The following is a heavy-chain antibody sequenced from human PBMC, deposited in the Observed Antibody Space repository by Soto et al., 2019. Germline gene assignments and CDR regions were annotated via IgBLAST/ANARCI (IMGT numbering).Heavy chain of an antibody. CDR3: ARDLEPCYYYGMDV. J-gene: IGHJ6*02. D-gene: IGHD3-3*01. CDR1: GFTFSSYS. Sequence: GGSLRLSCAASGFTFSSYSMNWVRQAPGKGLEWVSYISSSSSTIYYADSVKGRFTISRDNAKNSLYLQMNSLRDEDAAVYYCARDLEPCYYYGMDVWGQGTTVTVSS. V-gene: IGHV3-48*02. CDR2: ISSSSSTI.